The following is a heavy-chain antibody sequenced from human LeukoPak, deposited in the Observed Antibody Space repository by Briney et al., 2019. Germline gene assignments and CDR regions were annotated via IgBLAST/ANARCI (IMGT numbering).Heavy chain of an antibody. V-gene: IGHV1-18*01. CDR2: ISAYNGNT. CDR3: ARFYCSGGSCYRANWFDP. CDR1: GYTFSNFG. Sequence: GASVKVSCKASGYTFSNFGITWVRQAPGQGLECMGWISAYNGNTNYAQKLQGRVTMTTDTSTSTAYMELRSLRSDDTAVYYCARFYCSGGSCYRANWFDPWGQGTLVTVSS. D-gene: IGHD2-15*01. J-gene: IGHJ5*02.